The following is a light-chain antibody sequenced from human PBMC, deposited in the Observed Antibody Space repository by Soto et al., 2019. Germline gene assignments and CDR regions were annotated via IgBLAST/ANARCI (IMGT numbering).Light chain of an antibody. Sequence: ESVVTQSPGTLSLSPGERATLSCMASQSVSSSYLAWYQQKAGQAPRLLIYGASSRATGIPERFSGSGSGTDFTLTISRLETEDFEVFYCQQYGTSEITFGQGTRLEIK. CDR2: GAS. CDR1: QSVSSSY. CDR3: QQYGTSEIT. V-gene: IGKV3-20*01. J-gene: IGKJ5*01.